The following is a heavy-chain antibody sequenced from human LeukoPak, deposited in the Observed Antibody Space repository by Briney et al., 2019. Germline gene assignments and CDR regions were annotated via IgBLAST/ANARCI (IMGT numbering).Heavy chain of an antibody. J-gene: IGHJ4*02. Sequence: GGSLRLSCAASGFTFNIYALGWVRQAPGKGLEWVSSINDSGDIINYGDSVKGRFTIARDDSKNTVYLEMKSLTAEDTAVYYCAKAPTYDFGGYWGQGTLVTVSS. CDR1: GFTFNIYA. CDR2: INDSGDII. D-gene: IGHD3-10*01. V-gene: IGHV3-23*01. CDR3: AKAPTYDFGGY.